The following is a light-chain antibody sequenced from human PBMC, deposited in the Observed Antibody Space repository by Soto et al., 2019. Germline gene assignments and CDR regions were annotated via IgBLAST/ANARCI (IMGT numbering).Light chain of an antibody. CDR1: SSDVGGYNY. CDR3: SSYAGSNNLVV. CDR2: EVS. Sequence: QSALTQPPSASGSPGQSVTISCTGTSSDVGGYNYVSWYQQHPGKAPKLMIYEVSKRPSGVPDRFSGSTSGNTASLTVSGLQAEDEADYYCSSYAGSNNLVVFGGGTKLTVL. V-gene: IGLV2-8*01. J-gene: IGLJ2*01.